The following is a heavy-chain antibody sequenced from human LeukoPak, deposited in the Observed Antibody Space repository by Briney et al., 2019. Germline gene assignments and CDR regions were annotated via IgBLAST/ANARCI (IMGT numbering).Heavy chain of an antibody. D-gene: IGHD2-15*01. Sequence: ASVKVSCKASGGTLSSYTISWVRQAPGQGLEWMGRIIPILGIANYAQKFQGRVTITADKSTSTAYMELSSLRSEDTAVYYCARVPSIVVVVAATDWYFDLWGRGTLVTVSS. CDR1: GGTLSSYT. CDR2: IIPILGIA. V-gene: IGHV1-69*02. J-gene: IGHJ2*01. CDR3: ARVPSIVVVVAATDWYFDL.